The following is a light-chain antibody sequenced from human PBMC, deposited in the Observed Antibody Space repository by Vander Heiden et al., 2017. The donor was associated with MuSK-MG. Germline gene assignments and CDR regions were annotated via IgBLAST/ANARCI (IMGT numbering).Light chain of an antibody. Sequence: SPPPQPASMVASLGPSSTISCTGSGSDIGAFNFVSLYQQHQGRAHKLILVDVTNRPSGISVRFSGSKSGTSASLTITGLQPEDEADDYCSSYSSSLTPGVLGGGTKLTVL. CDR1: GSDIGAFNF. CDR3: SSYSSSLTPGV. CDR2: DVT. V-gene: IGLV2-14*03. J-gene: IGLJ2*01.